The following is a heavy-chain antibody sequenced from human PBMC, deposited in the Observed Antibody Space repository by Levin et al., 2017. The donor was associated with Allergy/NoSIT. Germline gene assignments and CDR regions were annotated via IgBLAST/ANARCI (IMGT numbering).Heavy chain of an antibody. J-gene: IGHJ4*02. CDR1: GFTFDDYA. D-gene: IGHD5-18*01. CDR2: ISWNSGSI. V-gene: IGHV3-9*01. Sequence: GGSLRLSCAASGFTFDDYAMHWVRQAPGKGLEWVSGISWNSGSIGYADSVKGRFTISRDNAKNSLYLQMNSLRAEDTALYYCAKDHGYSYGYGGFDYWGQGTLVTVSS. CDR3: AKDHGYSYGYGGFDY.